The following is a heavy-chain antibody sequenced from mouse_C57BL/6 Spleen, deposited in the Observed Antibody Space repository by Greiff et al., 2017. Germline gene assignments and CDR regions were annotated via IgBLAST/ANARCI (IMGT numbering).Heavy chain of an antibody. CDR3: ARGALRYAMDY. Sequence: VKLVESGAELVKPGASVKMSCKASGYTFTTYPIEWMKQNHGKSLEWIGNFHPYNDDTKYNEKFKGKASLTVEKSSSTVYLELSRLTSDDSAVYYCARGALRYAMDYWGQGTSVTVSS. V-gene: IGHV1-47*01. D-gene: IGHD1-1*01. CDR2: FHPYNDDT. CDR1: GYTFTTYP. J-gene: IGHJ4*01.